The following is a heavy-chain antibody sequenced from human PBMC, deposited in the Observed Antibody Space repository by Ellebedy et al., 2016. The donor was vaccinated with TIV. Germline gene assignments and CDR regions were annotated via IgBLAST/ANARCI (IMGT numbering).Heavy chain of an antibody. J-gene: IGHJ4*02. CDR3: TSWGDYGGNRHLDY. Sequence: GSLRLXXTVSGGSISSYFWSWIRQPPEKGLEWIGHFYYTGSTNYNPSLKSRVTISGDTSKNQFSLELSSVTAADTAVYYCTSWGDYGGNRHLDYWGQGTPVTVAS. V-gene: IGHV4-59*01. CDR2: FYYTGST. D-gene: IGHD4-23*01. CDR1: GGSISSYF.